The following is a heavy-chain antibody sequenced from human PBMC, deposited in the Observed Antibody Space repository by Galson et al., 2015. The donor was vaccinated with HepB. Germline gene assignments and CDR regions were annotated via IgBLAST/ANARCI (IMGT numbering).Heavy chain of an antibody. J-gene: IGHJ4*02. CDR3: ATRDWGLVLGG. CDR2: INNDGGGA. V-gene: IGHV3-23*01. Sequence: SLRLSCAASGFTFSSHAMNWVRQAPGKGLEWVSGINNDGGGAKHADSVKGRFSISRDNSRNTLYLQMNTLRVADTAVYYCATRDWGLVLGGWGQGSLVTVSS. D-gene: IGHD2-21*01. CDR1: GFTFSSHA.